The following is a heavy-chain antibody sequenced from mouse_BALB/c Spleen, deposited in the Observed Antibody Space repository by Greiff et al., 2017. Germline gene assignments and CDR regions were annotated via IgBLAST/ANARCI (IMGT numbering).Heavy chain of an antibody. CDR3: VRHGGNH. V-gene: IGHV10-1*02. J-gene: IGHJ3*01. CDR1: GFTFNTYA. Sequence: EVKLVESGGGLVQPKGSLKLSCAASGFTFNTYAMNWVRQAPGKGLEWVARIRSKSNNYATYYADSVKDRFTISRDDSQSMLYLQMNNLKTEDTAMYYCVRHGGNHWGQGTLVTVSA. D-gene: IGHD2-1*01. CDR2: IRSKSNNYAT.